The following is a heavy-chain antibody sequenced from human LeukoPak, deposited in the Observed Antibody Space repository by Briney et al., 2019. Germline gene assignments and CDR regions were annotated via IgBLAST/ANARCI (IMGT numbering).Heavy chain of an antibody. V-gene: IGHV3-30*02. D-gene: IGHD6-6*01. CDR3: ARPYSSWYYFDY. CDR2: IQYDGSNK. J-gene: IGHJ4*02. CDR1: GFTFSNYG. Sequence: GGSLRLSCAASGFTFSNYGIHWVRQAPGKGLEWVAFIQYDGSNKYYADSVKGRFTISRDNSKNTLYLQMNSLRAEDTAVYYCARPYSSWYYFDYWGQGTLVTVSS.